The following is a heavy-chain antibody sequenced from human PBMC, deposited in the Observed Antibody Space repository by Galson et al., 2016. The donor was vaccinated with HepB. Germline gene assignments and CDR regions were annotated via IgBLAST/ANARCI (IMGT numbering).Heavy chain of an antibody. D-gene: IGHD6-19*01. J-gene: IGHJ4*02. CDR3: ARDPVPVTGRNFDS. V-gene: IGHV4-4*02. CDR2: IHRSGTT. CDR1: GGSINTEDW. Sequence: SETLSLTCAVSGGSINTEDWWNWVRQPPGKGLEWIGDIHRSGTTNYNPSLKSRVTISVDKSKNHFSLNLSSVTAADTAVYYCARDPVPVTGRNFDSWGQGTLVTVSS.